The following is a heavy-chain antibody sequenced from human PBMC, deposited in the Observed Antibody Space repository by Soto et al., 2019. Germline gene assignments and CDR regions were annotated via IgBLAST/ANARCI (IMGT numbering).Heavy chain of an antibody. J-gene: IGHJ3*02. CDR2: IKQDGSER. CDR1: GLTFSSYW. D-gene: IGHD3-16*02. CDR3: ARDLNDFIWGSYRYTDHDAFDI. V-gene: IGHV3-7*01. Sequence: GGSLRLSCAASGLTFSSYWMTWARQAPGKGLEWVANIKQDGSERYYVDSVKGRFTISRDNAKNSLYLQMNSLRAEDTAVYYCARDLNDFIWGSYRYTDHDAFDIWGQGTMVTGSS.